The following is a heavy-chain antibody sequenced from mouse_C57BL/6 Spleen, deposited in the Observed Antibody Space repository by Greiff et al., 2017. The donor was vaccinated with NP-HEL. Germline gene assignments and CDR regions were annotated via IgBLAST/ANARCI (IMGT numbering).Heavy chain of an antibody. D-gene: IGHD4-1*01. CDR2: IHPNNGGT. CDR3: ARRRVNWDFDY. Sequence: EVKLVESGPELVKPGASVKIPCKASGYTFTDYNMDWVKQSHGKSLEWIGDIHPNNGGTIYNQKFKGKATLTVDKSSSTAYMELRSLTSEDTAVYYCARRRVNWDFDYWGQGTTLTVSS. V-gene: IGHV1-18*01. J-gene: IGHJ2*01. CDR1: GYTFTDYN.